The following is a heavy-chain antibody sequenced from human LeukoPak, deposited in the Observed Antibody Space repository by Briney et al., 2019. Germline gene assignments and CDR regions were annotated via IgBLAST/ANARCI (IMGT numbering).Heavy chain of an antibody. CDR2: IYHSGST. D-gene: IGHD1-14*01. Sequence: SETLSLTCTVSGYSISSGYYWGWIRQPPGKGLEWIGSIYHSGSTYYNPSLKSRVTISVDTSKNQFSLKLSSVTAAHTAVYYCARSSTTAEVDYWGQGTLVTVSS. V-gene: IGHV4-38-2*02. CDR1: GYSISSGYY. J-gene: IGHJ4*02. CDR3: ARSSTTAEVDY.